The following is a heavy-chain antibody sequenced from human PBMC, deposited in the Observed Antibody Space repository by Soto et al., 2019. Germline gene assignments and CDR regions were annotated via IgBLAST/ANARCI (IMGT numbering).Heavy chain of an antibody. CDR2: INHSGST. J-gene: IGHJ6*03. CDR3: ARANYGDYGRYYYYYMDV. CDR1: GGSFSGYY. V-gene: IGHV4-34*01. D-gene: IGHD4-17*01. Sequence: PSETLSLTCAVYGGSFSGYYWSWIRQPPGKGLEWIGEINHSGSTNYNPSLKSRVTISVDTSKNQFSLKLSSVTAADTAVYYCARANYGDYGRYYYYYMDVWGKGTKVTVSS.